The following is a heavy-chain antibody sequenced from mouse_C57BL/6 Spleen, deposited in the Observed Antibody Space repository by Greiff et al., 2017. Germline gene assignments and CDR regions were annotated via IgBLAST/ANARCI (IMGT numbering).Heavy chain of an antibody. CDR3: ARFYDYYFDY. CDR2: IYPGDGDT. J-gene: IGHJ2*01. D-gene: IGHD2-4*01. CDR1: GYAFSSSW. Sequence: QVQLKESGPELVKPGASVKISCKASGYAFSSSWMNWVKQRPGKGLEWIGRIYPGDGDTNYNGKFKGKATLTADKSSSTAYMQLSSLTSEDSAVYFCARFYDYYFDYWGQGTTLTVSS. V-gene: IGHV1-82*01.